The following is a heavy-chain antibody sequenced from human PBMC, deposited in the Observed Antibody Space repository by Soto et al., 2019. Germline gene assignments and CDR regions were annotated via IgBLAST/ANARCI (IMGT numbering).Heavy chain of an antibody. J-gene: IGHJ6*02. CDR1: GFTFSSYG. CDR2: ISYDGSNK. D-gene: IGHD3-10*01. V-gene: IGHV3-30*18. CDR3: AKDVIGSGSYYRANYYYYGMDV. Sequence: QVQLVASGGGVVQPGRSLRLSCAASGFTFSSYGMHWVRQAPGKGLEWVAVISYDGSNKYYADSVKGRFTISRDNSKNTLYLPMNSLRAEDTAVYYCAKDVIGSGSYYRANYYYYGMDVWGQGTTVTVSS.